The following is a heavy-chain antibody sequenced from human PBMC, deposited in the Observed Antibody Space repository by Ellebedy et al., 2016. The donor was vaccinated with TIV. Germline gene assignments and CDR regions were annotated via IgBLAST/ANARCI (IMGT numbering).Heavy chain of an antibody. V-gene: IGHV1-8*03. CDR1: GYTFSSYD. Sequence: AASVKVSCKASGYTFSSYDINWVRQAAGRGLEWMGWMNPKSLNTGYAQKFQGRVTFTRNTSISTAYMEMSSLRAEDTAVYYCAGRVTGTTGSFAYWGQGTLVTVSS. J-gene: IGHJ4*02. CDR3: AGRVTGTTGSFAY. D-gene: IGHD1-20*01. CDR2: MNPKSLNT.